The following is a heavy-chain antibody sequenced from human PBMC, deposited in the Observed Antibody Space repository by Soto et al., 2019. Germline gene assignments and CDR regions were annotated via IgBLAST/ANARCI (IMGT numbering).Heavy chain of an antibody. J-gene: IGHJ2*01. CDR3: ARKILGSTSRPNYWYFDL. Sequence: EVHLLESGGGLVQPGGSLRLSCAGSGFTFINYAMNWVRQAPGKGLEWVSSISGGGDAAFFPDSVRGRFTNSRDNSQNTVTLQMNSLGVDDTAVYYCARKILGSTSRPNYWYFDLWGRGTLVTVSS. V-gene: IGHV3-23*01. CDR2: ISGGGDAA. D-gene: IGHD2-2*01. CDR1: GFTFINYA.